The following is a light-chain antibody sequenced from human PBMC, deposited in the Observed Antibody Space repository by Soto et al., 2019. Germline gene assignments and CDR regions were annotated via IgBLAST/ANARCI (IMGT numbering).Light chain of an antibody. CDR1: QSVSTNY. V-gene: IGKV3-20*01. CDR3: QQYTAWPLT. Sequence: EIVLTQSPGTLSLSPGERATLSCRASQSVSTNYLAWYQQKPGKAPRLLIHGISNRATGVPDRFSGSGSGTDFTLTISSLEPEDFAVYYCQQYTAWPLTFGQGTKVDIK. CDR2: GIS. J-gene: IGKJ1*01.